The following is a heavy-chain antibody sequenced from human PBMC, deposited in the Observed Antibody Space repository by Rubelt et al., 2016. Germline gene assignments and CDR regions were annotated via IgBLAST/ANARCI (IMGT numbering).Heavy chain of an antibody. CDR1: GFTVSNNY. D-gene: IGHD3-3*01. V-gene: IGHV3-66*01. CDR3: ARNVPILENGY. J-gene: IGHJ4*02. Sequence: EVQLVESGGGLVQPGGSLRLSCTVSGFTVSNNYMIWVRQAPGKGLECVSLIYSNGNTYYADSVKGRFTISRDNSKNTLYLQMNARRAEETAVYYCARNVPILENGYWGRGTLVTVSS. CDR2: IYSNGNT.